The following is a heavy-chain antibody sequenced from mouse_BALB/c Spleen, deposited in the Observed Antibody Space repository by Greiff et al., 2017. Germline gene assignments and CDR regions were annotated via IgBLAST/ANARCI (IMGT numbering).Heavy chain of an antibody. CDR1: GYAFTIYN. J-gene: IGHJ1*01. V-gene: IGHV1S135*01. D-gene: IGHD4-1*01. CDR2: IDPYNGGT. Sequence: VQLQQSGPELVKPGASVKVSCKASGYAFTIYNMYWVKQSHGKSLEWIGYIDPYNGGTSYNQKFKGKATLTVDKSSSTAYMHLNSLTSEDSAVYYCARSPLNWNWYFDVWGAGTTVTVSS. CDR3: ARSPLNWNWYFDV.